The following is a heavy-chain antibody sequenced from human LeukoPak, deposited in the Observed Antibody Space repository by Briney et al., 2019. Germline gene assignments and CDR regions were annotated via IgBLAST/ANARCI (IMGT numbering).Heavy chain of an antibody. CDR1: GGSISSYY. Sequence: PSETLSLTCTVSGGSISSYYWSWIRQPPGKGLEWIGYIYYSGSTNYNPSLKSRVTISVDTSKNQFSLKLSSVTAADTAVYYCARIAVAGFGGDSDYWGQGTLVTVSS. CDR2: IYYSGST. CDR3: ARIAVAGFGGDSDY. D-gene: IGHD6-19*01. V-gene: IGHV4-59*08. J-gene: IGHJ4*02.